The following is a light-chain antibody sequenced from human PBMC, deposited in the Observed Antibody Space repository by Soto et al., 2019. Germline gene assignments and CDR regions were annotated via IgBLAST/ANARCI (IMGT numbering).Light chain of an antibody. CDR3: QQYNSYPLT. CDR2: AAS. CDR1: QGISSW. J-gene: IGKJ5*01. Sequence: DIQMTQSPSSLSASVGDRVTIPCWASQGISSWLAWYQQKPEKAPKSLINAASSLQSGVPSRFSGSGSGTDFTLTISILQQEDFATYYCQQYNSYPLTFGQGTRLEIK. V-gene: IGKV1D-16*01.